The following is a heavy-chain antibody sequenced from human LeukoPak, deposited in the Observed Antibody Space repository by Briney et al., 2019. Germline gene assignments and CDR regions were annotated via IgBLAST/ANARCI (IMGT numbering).Heavy chain of an antibody. Sequence: PGGSLRLSCAASGFTFSSYWMSWVRQAPGKGLEWVANIKQDGSEKYYVDSVKGRFTISRDNAKNSLYLQMNSLRAEDTAVYYCARRGRIAAAGTGFDYWGQGTLVTVSS. D-gene: IGHD6-13*01. CDR1: GFTFSSYW. J-gene: IGHJ4*02. CDR3: ARRGRIAAAGTGFDY. CDR2: IKQDGSEK. V-gene: IGHV3-7*01.